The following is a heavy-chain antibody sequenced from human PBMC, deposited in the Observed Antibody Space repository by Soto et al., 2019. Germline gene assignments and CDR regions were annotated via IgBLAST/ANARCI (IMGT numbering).Heavy chain of an antibody. CDR3: AREFGRPQQLLTWGSSGWPPYYFDY. CDR1: GGTFSSYA. D-gene: IGHD6-19*01. Sequence: ASVKVSCKASGGTFSSYAISWVRQAPGQGLEWMGGIIPIFGTANYAQKFQGRVTITADESTSTAYMELSSLRSEDTAVYYCAREFGRPQQLLTWGSSGWPPYYFDYWAQRTLVTVS. J-gene: IGHJ4*02. V-gene: IGHV1-69*13. CDR2: IIPIFGTA.